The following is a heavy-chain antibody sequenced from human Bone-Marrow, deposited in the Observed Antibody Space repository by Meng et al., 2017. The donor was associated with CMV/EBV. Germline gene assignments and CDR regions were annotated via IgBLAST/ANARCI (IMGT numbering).Heavy chain of an antibody. V-gene: IGHV4-59*01. CDR1: GGSISSYY. D-gene: IGHD2/OR15-2a*01. CDR2: IYYSGST. CDR3: ARAQNRGVIDPQKYYFDY. J-gene: IGHJ4*02. Sequence: SETLSLTCTVSGGSISSYYWSWIRQPAGKGLEWIGYIYYSGSTNYNPSLKSRVTISVDTSKNQFSLKLSSVTAADTAVYYCARAQNRGVIDPQKYYFDYWGQGTLVTVSS.